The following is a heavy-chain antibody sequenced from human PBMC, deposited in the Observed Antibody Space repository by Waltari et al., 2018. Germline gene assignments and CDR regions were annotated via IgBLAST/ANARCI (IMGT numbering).Heavy chain of an antibody. V-gene: IGHV1-18*04. CDR1: GYTFTSYG. D-gene: IGHD3-10*01. J-gene: IGHJ4*02. CDR3: AREEYPHYYGSGSFHY. CDR2: ISAYNGNT. Sequence: QVQLVQSGAEVKKPGASVKVSSKASGYTFTSYGISRVRQAPGQGLEWMGWISAYNGNTNYAQKLQGRVTMTTDTSTSTAYMELRSLRSDDTAVYYCAREEYPHYYGSGSFHYWGQGTLVTVSS.